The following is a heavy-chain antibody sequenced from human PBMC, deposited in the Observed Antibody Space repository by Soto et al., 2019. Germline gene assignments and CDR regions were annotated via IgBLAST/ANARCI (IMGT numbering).Heavy chain of an antibody. J-gene: IGHJ6*02. D-gene: IGHD3-22*01. Sequence: EVQLVESGGGLVQPGGSLRLSCAASGFTFSSFHMNWVRQAPGRGLEWVAYITSSSDTIYYSDSVKGRVTISRNNGNNSLFLQINSLTDRDTAVYYCARVVVVIPPGHYYAMDVWGQATTVTVSS. CDR2: ITSSSDTI. CDR1: GFTFSSFH. V-gene: IGHV3-48*02. CDR3: ARVVVVIPPGHYYAMDV.